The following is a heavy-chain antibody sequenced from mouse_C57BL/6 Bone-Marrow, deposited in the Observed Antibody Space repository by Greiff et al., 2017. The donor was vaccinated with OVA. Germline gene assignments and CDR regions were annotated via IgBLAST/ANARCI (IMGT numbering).Heavy chain of an antibody. J-gene: IGHJ4*01. V-gene: IGHV1-50*01. D-gene: IGHD2-3*01. CDR3: ASLYDGYYVYAMDY. Sequence: QVQLQQPGAELVKPGASVKLSCKASGYTFTSYWMQWVKQRPGQGLEWIGEIDPSDSYTNYNQKFKGKATLTVDTSSSTAYMQLSSLTSEDSAVYDCASLYDGYYVYAMDYWGQGTSVTVSS. CDR2: IDPSDSYT. CDR1: GYTFTSYW.